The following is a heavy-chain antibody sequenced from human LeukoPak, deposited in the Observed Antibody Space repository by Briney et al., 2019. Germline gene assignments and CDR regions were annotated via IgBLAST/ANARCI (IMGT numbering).Heavy chain of an antibody. CDR1: GFTVSSNY. D-gene: IGHD3-10*01. CDR3: ARITMVRGADYGMDV. V-gene: IGHV3-53*01. J-gene: IGHJ6*02. Sequence: GGSLRLSCAASGFTVSSNYMSWVRQAPGKGLEWVLVIYSGGSTYYADSVKGRFTISRDNSKNTLYLQMNSLRAEDTAVYYCARITMVRGADYGMDVWGQGTTVTVSS. CDR2: IYSGGST.